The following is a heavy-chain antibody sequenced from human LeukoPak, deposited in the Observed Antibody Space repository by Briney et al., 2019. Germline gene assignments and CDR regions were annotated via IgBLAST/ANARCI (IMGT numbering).Heavy chain of an antibody. Sequence: GGSLRLSCLASGFSFSNYAMSWVRQAPGKGLEWVSNAGSSSRLYGDSVKGRFSVSRDSSKNTLYLQMNSRRADDTAVYYCAKPRGALRENYYMDVWGKGTTVTVSS. J-gene: IGHJ6*03. CDR1: GFSFSNYA. CDR2: AGSSSR. CDR3: AKPRGALRENYYMDV. V-gene: IGHV3-23*01.